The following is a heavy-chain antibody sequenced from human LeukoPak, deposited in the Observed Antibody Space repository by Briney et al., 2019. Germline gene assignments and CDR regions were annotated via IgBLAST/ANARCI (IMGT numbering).Heavy chain of an antibody. V-gene: IGHV1-69*04. CDR3: ASSGWSYFILDY. J-gene: IGHJ4*02. CDR2: IIPILGIA. Sequence: SVKVSCKASGGTFSSYAISWVRQAPGQGLEWMGRIIPILGIANYAQKFQGRVTITADKSTSTAYMELSSLRSEDTAVYYCASSGWSYFILDYWGQGTLVTVSS. CDR1: GGTFSSYA. D-gene: IGHD1-26*01.